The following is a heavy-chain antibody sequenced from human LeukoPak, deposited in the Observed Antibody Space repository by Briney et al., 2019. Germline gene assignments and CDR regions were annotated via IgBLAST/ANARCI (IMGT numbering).Heavy chain of an antibody. CDR1: GFTFTSSA. CDR2: IVVGSGNT. J-gene: IGHJ5*02. V-gene: IGHV1-58*01. CDR3: AWVVPAAIGSWFDP. Sequence: GTSVKVSCKASGFTFTSSAVQWVRQARGQRLEWIGWIVVGSGNTNYAQKFQERVTITRDMSTSTAYMELRSLRSDDTAVYYCAWVVPAAIGSWFDPWGQGTLVTVSS. D-gene: IGHD2-2*01.